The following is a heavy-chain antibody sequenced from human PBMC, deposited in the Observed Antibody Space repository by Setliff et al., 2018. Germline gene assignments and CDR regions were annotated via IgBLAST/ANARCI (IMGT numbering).Heavy chain of an antibody. D-gene: IGHD5-12*01. CDR3: ARHRVGNSGYAIPILDF. CDR1: GYSFTDYW. J-gene: IGHJ4*02. V-gene: IGHV5-51*01. Sequence: PGESLKISCKASGYSFTDYWIAWVRQMPGKGLEWMGIIYPSNSNIKYSPSFEAQITFSVDKSITTAYLQWSSLKASDTAIYYCARHRVGNSGYAIPILDFWGQGALGTVS. CDR2: IYPSNSNI.